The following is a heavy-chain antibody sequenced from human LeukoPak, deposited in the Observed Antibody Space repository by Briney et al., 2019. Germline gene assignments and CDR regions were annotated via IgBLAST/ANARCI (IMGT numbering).Heavy chain of an antibody. Sequence: GGSLRLSCAASGFTFSSYSMNWVRQAPGKGLEWVSYISSSSSTIYYADSVKGRFTISRDNAKNSLYLQMNSLRDEDTAVYYCARDFYYYDSSGYYNFDYWGQGTLVTVSS. V-gene: IGHV3-48*02. CDR2: ISSSSSTI. CDR1: GFTFSSYS. CDR3: ARDFYYYDSSGYYNFDY. J-gene: IGHJ4*02. D-gene: IGHD3-22*01.